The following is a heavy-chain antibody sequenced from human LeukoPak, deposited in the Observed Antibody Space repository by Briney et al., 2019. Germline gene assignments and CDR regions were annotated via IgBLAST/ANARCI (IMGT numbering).Heavy chain of an antibody. CDR3: ARDAISLTGNGPDY. V-gene: IGHV3-21*01. J-gene: IGHJ4*02. CDR2: ISSSSDYI. D-gene: IGHD1-20*01. CDR1: GFIFSRYN. Sequence: GGSLRLSCAASGFIFSRYNMNWVRQAPGKGLEWVSSISSSSDYIYYADSVKGRFTISRDNAKNSLYLQMNSLRAEDTALYYCARDAISLTGNGPDYWGQGTLVTVSS.